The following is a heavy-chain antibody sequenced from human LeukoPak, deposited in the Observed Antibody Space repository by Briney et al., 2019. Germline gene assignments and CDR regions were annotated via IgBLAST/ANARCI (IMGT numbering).Heavy chain of an antibody. D-gene: IGHD4-11*01. Sequence: SETLSLTCTVSGGSIRSYYWSWIRQPPGKGLEWIGYIFYSGTTNYNPSLKSRITLSVDTSENQFYLRLTSVTAADTAIYYCARVDSNYVFDYWGQGTLVTVSS. V-gene: IGHV4-59*01. CDR1: GGSIRSYY. CDR3: ARVDSNYVFDY. CDR2: IFYSGTT. J-gene: IGHJ4*02.